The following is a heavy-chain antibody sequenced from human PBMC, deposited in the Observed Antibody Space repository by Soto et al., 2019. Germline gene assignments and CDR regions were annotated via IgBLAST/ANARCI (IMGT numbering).Heavy chain of an antibody. Sequence: QVQLMQSGAEVKKPGASVKVSCKASGDTFTDYYIHWVRQAPGQGLEWMGTVNPSGGHTTYAQHFRGRVTMTRDTSTSTLYMERTSLRSEDTAVYYCARGGHVVVVTAALDYWGQGTLVTVSS. CDR3: ARGGHVVVVTAALDY. V-gene: IGHV1-46*01. CDR1: GDTFTDYY. CDR2: VNPSGGHT. D-gene: IGHD2-21*02. J-gene: IGHJ4*02.